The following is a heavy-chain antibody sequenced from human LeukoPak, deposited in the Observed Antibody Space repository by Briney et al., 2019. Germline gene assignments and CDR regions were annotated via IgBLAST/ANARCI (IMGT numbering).Heavy chain of an antibody. J-gene: IGHJ4*02. V-gene: IGHV4-39*01. CDR3: ARNLYGSGSFTADY. Sequence: SETLSLTCTVSGGSISSSSYYWGWIRQPPGKGLEWIGSIYYSGSTYYNPSLKSRVTISVDTSKNQFSLKLSSVTAADTAVYYCARNLYGSGSFTADYWGQGTLVTVSS. CDR1: GGSISSSSYY. CDR2: IYYSGST. D-gene: IGHD3-10*01.